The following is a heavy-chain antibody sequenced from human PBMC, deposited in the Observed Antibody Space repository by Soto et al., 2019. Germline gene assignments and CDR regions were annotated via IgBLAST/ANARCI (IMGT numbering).Heavy chain of an antibody. Sequence: SETLSLTCTVSGDSITSPDFYWGWIRRPPGQGLEWIGTISHSGDTFYNPSLKSRVTISVDTSKNQFSLKLSSVTAADTAVYYCARHRTSFDCSGGSCYSYYFQHWGQGTLVTVSS. CDR1: GDSITSPDFY. D-gene: IGHD2-15*01. CDR2: ISHSGDT. J-gene: IGHJ1*01. V-gene: IGHV4-39*01. CDR3: ARHRTSFDCSGGSCYSYYFQH.